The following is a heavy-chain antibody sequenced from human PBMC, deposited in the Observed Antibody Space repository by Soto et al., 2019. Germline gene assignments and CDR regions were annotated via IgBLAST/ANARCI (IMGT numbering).Heavy chain of an antibody. Sequence: EVQLLESGGGLVQPGGSLRLSCAASGFTFSSYAMGWVRQAPGKGLEWVSAISGSGGSTYYADSVKGRFTISRDTSKNMLYLQMTSLRAEDTSLYYCAKPRYSTNIVCYNLYGMDGWCQGTTVTVSS. CDR3: AKPRYSTNIVCYNLYGMDG. V-gene: IGHV3-23*01. CDR1: GFTFSSYA. CDR2: ISGSGGST. D-gene: IGHD2-8*01. J-gene: IGHJ6*02.